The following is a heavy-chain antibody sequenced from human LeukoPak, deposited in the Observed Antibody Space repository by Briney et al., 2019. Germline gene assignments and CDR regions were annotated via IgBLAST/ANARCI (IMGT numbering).Heavy chain of an antibody. CDR1: GFIFSNYY. D-gene: IGHD3-3*01. Sequence: GGSLRLSCAASGFIFSNYYMNWVRQAPGKGLEWVAHIKQDGSEKNYVDSVKGRFTISRNNAKNSLYLQMNSLRAEDTAVYYCARERWSLYSNDYYYYGLDVWGQGTTVTVSS. V-gene: IGHV3-7*01. J-gene: IGHJ6*02. CDR2: IKQDGSEK. CDR3: ARERWSLYSNDYYYYGLDV.